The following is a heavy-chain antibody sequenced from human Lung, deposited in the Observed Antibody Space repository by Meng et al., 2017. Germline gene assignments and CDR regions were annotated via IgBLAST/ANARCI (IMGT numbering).Heavy chain of an antibody. J-gene: IGHJ4*02. V-gene: IGHV3-21*01. CDR3: ARGRVVVAATPSDY. CDR1: GFTFSSYS. CDR2: ISSSST. Sequence: EVKLVESGGGLVKPGGGVRLSCAASGFTFSSYSMNWVRQAPGKGLEWVSSISSSSTYADSVKGRFTISRDNAKNSLYLQMNSLRAEDTAVYYCARGRVVVAATPSDYWGQGTLVTVSS. D-gene: IGHD2-15*01.